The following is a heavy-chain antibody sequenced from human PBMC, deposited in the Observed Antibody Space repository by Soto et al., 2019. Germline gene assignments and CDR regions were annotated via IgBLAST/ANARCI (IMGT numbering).Heavy chain of an antibody. CDR3: VTQLIRGEGVVH. J-gene: IGHJ5*02. Sequence: DVQLVESGGGLVQPGGSLSLSCAASGFIFSEYSMNWVRQAPGKGLEGVSYISTSSSTKYYADSVKGRFTISRDNTRNSVYLQMNSLRDEDTAGYYCVTQLIRGEGVVHWGQGTLVSVSS. D-gene: IGHD3-10*01. V-gene: IGHV3-48*02. CDR2: ISTSSSTK. CDR1: GFIFSEYS.